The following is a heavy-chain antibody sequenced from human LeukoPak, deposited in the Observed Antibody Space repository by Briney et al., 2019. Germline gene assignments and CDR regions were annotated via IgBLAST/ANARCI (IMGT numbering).Heavy chain of an antibody. CDR3: ARVVRYSSGPLTDLLPYYFDY. D-gene: IGHD6-19*01. CDR2: INAGNGNT. CDR1: GYTFTSYD. Sequence: ASVKVSCKASGYTFTSYDINWVRQATGQGLEWMGWINAGNGNTKYSQEFQGRVTITRDTSASAVYMELSSLRSDDMAVYYCARVVRYSSGPLTDLLPYYFDYWGQGTLVTVSS. V-gene: IGHV1-3*03. J-gene: IGHJ4*02.